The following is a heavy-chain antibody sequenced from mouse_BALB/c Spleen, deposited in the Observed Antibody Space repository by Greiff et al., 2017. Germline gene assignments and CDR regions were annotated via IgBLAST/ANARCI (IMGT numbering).Heavy chain of an antibody. CDR1: GFTFSSYY. CDR2: INSNGGST. J-gene: IGHJ4*01. D-gene: IGHD2-2*01. CDR3: ARGRYGYEGAMDY. Sequence: EVMLVESGGGLVKLGGSLKLSCAASGFTFSSYYMSWVRQTPEKRLELVAAINSNGGSTYYPDTVKGRFTISRDNAKNTLYLQMSSLKSEDTALYYCARGRYGYEGAMDYWGQGTSVTVSS. V-gene: IGHV5-6-2*01.